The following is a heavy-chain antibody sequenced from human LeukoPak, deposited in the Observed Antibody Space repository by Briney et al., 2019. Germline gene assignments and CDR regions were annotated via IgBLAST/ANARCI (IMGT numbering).Heavy chain of an antibody. CDR2: IYYSGST. J-gene: IGHJ5*02. D-gene: IGHD1-26*01. V-gene: IGHV4-59*08. CDR1: GGSVTTYY. CDR3: ARHAIYSGDYSFWFNP. Sequence: SETPSLTCTVSGGSVTTYYWSWIRQPPGKGLEWIAYIYYSGSTNYNPSLKSRVTISVDTSKNQVSLRLSSVTAADTAVYYCARHAIYSGDYSFWFNPWGLGTLVTVSS.